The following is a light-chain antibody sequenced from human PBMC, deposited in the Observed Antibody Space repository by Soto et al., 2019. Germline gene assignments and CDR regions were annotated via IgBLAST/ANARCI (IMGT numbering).Light chain of an antibody. J-gene: IGKJ5*01. Sequence: DIQMTQSPSSLSASVGDRVTITCRASQGISNFLAWYQQKPGKVPKLLISAASTLQSGVPSRFRGSGSGTEFTLTITGLQPEDFAIYYCQKHSCVITFRQLTVREIK. CDR2: AAS. V-gene: IGKV1-27*01. CDR3: QKHSCVIT. CDR1: QGISNF.